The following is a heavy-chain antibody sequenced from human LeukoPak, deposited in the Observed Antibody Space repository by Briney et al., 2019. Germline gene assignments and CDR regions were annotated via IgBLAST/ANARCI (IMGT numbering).Heavy chain of an antibody. CDR2: TYYRSTWYN. D-gene: IGHD4-23*01. Sequence: SQTLSLTCAISGDSFSSNSVTWNWIRQSPSRGLEWLGRTYYRSTWYNDYAVSVRGRITVNPDTSKNQFPLHLNSVTAADTGVYYCTREDYGGPPDYWGQGTLVTVSS. CDR1: GDSFSSNSVT. J-gene: IGHJ4*02. V-gene: IGHV6-1*01. CDR3: TREDYGGPPDY.